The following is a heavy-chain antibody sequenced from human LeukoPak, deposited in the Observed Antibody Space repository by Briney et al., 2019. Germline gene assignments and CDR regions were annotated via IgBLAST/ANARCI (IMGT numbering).Heavy chain of an antibody. Sequence: ASVKVSCKVSGYTLTELSMHWVRQAPGKGLEWMGGFDPEDGETIYAQKFQGRVTMTEDTSTDTAYMELSSLRSEDTAVYYCATLATRYIGQQLDPDFDYWGQGTLVTVSS. CDR2: FDPEDGET. CDR1: GYTLTELS. CDR3: ATLATRYIGQQLDPDFDY. J-gene: IGHJ4*02. V-gene: IGHV1-24*01. D-gene: IGHD6-13*01.